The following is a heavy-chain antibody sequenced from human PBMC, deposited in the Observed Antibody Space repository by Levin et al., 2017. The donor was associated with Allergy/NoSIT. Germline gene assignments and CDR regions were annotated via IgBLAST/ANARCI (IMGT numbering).Heavy chain of an antibody. CDR1: GFTFSSYA. D-gene: IGHD5-12*01. CDR2: ISGSGGST. J-gene: IGHJ4*02. V-gene: IGHV3-23*01. Sequence: PGGSLRLSCAASGFTFSSYAMSWVRQAPGKGLEWVSAISGSGGSTYYADSVKGRFTISRDNSKNTLYLQMNSLRAEDTAVYYCAKDKSPGYSGYDGSLYFDYWGQGTLVTVSS. CDR3: AKDKSPGYSGYDGSLYFDY.